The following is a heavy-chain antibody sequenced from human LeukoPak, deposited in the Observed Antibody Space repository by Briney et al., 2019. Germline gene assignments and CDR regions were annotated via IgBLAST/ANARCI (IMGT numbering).Heavy chain of an antibody. J-gene: IGHJ2*01. CDR1: GGSISSYY. CDR2: IYYSGST. Sequence: SETLSLTCTVSGGSISSYYWSWIRQPPGKGLEWIGYIYYSGSTNYNPSFKSRVTISVDTSKNQFSLKLSSVTAADTAVYYCARVTAAAGYYWYFDLWGRGTLVTVSS. CDR3: ARVTAAAGYYWYFDL. V-gene: IGHV4-59*01. D-gene: IGHD6-13*01.